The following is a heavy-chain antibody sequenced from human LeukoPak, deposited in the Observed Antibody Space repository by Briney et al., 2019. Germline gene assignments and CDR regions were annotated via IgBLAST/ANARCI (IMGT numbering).Heavy chain of an antibody. CDR1: GGSISKSYYY. CDR3: ARVKVPDQDGENAFDI. J-gene: IGHJ3*02. Sequence: PSETLSLTCTVSGGSISKSYYYWGWIRQPPGKGLEWIGSMYYSGGTYYNPSLKSRVTISLDTSKSQFSLKLTSVTAADTAVYYCARVKVPDQDGENAFDIWGQGTMVTVSS. D-gene: IGHD5-24*01. V-gene: IGHV4-39*07. CDR2: MYYSGGT.